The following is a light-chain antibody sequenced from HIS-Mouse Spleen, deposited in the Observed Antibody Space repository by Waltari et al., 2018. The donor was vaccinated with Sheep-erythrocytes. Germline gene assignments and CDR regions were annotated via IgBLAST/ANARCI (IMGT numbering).Light chain of an antibody. V-gene: IGLV3-10*01. CDR1: GLPKKY. CDR2: EDS. CDR3: YSTDSSGNHRV. J-gene: IGLJ1*01. Sequence: SYELTQPPSVSVSPGQTARNTCPGAGLPKKYAYWYQQKSGQAPVLVIYEDSKRPSGIPERFSGSSSGTMATLTISGAQVEDEADYYCYSTDSSGNHRVFGTGTKVTVL.